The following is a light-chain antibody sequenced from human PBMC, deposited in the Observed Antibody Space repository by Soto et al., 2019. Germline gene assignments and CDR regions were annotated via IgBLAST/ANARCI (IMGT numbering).Light chain of an antibody. Sequence: EIVLTQSPGTLSLSPGERATLSCRASQSVSNNYLAWYQQKPGQAPRFLMYGASSRATGTPDRFSGSGYGTDFTLTISRLEPEDYEVYYCQQYGSSPVSFGPGTKVDIK. CDR1: QSVSNNY. CDR2: GAS. CDR3: QQYGSSPVS. V-gene: IGKV3-20*01. J-gene: IGKJ3*01.